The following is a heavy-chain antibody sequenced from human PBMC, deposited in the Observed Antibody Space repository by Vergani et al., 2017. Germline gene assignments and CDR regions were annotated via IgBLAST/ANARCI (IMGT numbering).Heavy chain of an antibody. V-gene: IGHV3-30*02. Sequence: VQLLESGGDLVQPGGSLRLSCAASGFTFSSYGMHWVRQAPGKGLEWVAFIRYDGSNKYYADSVKGRFTISRDNGKNSLYLQMNSLRAEDTAVYYCARDSRNSGYDLDYWGQGTLVTVSS. J-gene: IGHJ4*02. CDR2: IRYDGSNK. D-gene: IGHD5-12*01. CDR3: ARDSRNSGYDLDY. CDR1: GFTFSSYG.